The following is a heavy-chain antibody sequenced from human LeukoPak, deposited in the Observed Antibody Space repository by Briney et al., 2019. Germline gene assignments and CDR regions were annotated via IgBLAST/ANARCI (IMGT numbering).Heavy chain of an antibody. CDR2: ISSGGNTI. D-gene: IGHD2-15*01. CDR3: ARGGGVSSTRGRFDS. J-gene: IGHJ5*01. Sequence: GGSLRLSCTASGFTFSDFYMNWIRQAPGKGLEWVSYISSGGNTIKYADSVKGRFTISRDNANNSLYLQMNSLRAEDTAVYYCARGGGVSSTRGRFDSWGQGTQVTVPS. V-gene: IGHV3-11*01. CDR1: GFTFSDFY.